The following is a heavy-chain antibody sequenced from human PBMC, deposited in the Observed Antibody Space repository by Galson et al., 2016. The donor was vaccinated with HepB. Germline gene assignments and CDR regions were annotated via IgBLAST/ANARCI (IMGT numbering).Heavy chain of an antibody. J-gene: IGHJ4*02. D-gene: IGHD3-22*01. Sequence: SVKVSCKASGYIFTSFYMNWVRQAPGQGLEWLGKIHPGRSSTHYAQKFQGRVTMTGDTSTDTVYMELGSLTPEDTAVYYCARGPPGAYDGRDCWGPGTLVTVSS. V-gene: IGHV1-46*01. CDR1: GYIFTSFY. CDR3: ARGPPGAYDGRDC. CDR2: IHPGRSST.